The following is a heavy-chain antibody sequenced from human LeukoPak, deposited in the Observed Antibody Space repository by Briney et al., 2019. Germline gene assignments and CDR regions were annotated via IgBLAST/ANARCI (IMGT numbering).Heavy chain of an antibody. Sequence: SETLSLTCTVSGGSISSYYWNWIRQPPGKGLEWIGYIYYSGSTNYNPSLKSRVTISVDTSKNQFFLKLSSVTAADTAVYYCARTLHLYYYDSSGSPTNYFFDYWGQGTLVTVSS. J-gene: IGHJ4*02. V-gene: IGHV4-59*01. CDR1: GGSISSYY. CDR2: IYYSGST. D-gene: IGHD3-22*01. CDR3: ARTLHLYYYDSSGSPTNYFFDY.